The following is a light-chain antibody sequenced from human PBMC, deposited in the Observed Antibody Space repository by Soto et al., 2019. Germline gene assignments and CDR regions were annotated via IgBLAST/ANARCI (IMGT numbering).Light chain of an antibody. V-gene: IGKV1-5*01. J-gene: IGKJ1*01. CDR3: QQYNSYSWT. CDR1: RSISSH. Sequence: DIQMTQSPSSLSASVGDRVTITCRASRSISSHLNWYQQKPGKAPKLLIYDASSLESGVPSRFSGSGSGTEFTLTISSLQPDDFATYYCQQYNSYSWTFGQGTKVDIK. CDR2: DAS.